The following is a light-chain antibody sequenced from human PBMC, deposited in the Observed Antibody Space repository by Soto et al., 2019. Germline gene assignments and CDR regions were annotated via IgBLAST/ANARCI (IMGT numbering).Light chain of an antibody. V-gene: IGLV2-14*01. CDR2: EVS. Sequence: QSALTQPASVSGSPGQSITISCTGTSSDVGGYDYVSWYQIHPGNAPKLMVFEVSNRPSGVSYRFSGSKSGNAASLTISGLQAEYEAYYFCSSYSIRTAYLFGTGTKLTVL. CDR3: SSYSIRTAYL. J-gene: IGLJ1*01. CDR1: SSDVGGYDY.